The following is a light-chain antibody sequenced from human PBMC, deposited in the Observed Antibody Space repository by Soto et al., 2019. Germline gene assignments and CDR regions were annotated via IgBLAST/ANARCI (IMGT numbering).Light chain of an antibody. Sequence: IVMTQSPLSLPVTPGEPASISCRSSQSLLQRNGYNYVDWYLQKPGQSPQLLIYFGSYRASGVPDRFSGSGSGTEFTLKISRVEADDVGIYYCMQALQTSFTFGPGTKVDIK. CDR3: MQALQTSFT. V-gene: IGKV2-28*01. CDR1: QSLLQRNGYNY. J-gene: IGKJ3*01. CDR2: FGS.